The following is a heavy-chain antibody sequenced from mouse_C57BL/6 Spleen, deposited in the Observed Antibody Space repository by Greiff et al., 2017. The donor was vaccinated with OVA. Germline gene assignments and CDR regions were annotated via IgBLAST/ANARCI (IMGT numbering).Heavy chain of an antibody. CDR1: GYAFTNYL. CDR3: ARSNYDGYQLMYY. D-gene: IGHD2-3*01. V-gene: IGHV1-54*01. Sequence: VQLQQSGAELVRPGTSVKVSCKASGYAFTNYLIEWVKQRPGQGLEWIGVINPGSGGTNYNEKFKGKATLTADKSSSTAYMQLSSLTSEDSAVYFCARSNYDGYQLMYYWGQGTSVTVSS. J-gene: IGHJ4*01. CDR2: INPGSGGT.